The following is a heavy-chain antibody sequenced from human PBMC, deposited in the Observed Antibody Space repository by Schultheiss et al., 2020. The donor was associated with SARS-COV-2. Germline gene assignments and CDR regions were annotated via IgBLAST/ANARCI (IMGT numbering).Heavy chain of an antibody. CDR2: IYYSGST. CDR1: GGSISSGGYY. Sequence: SETLSLTCTVSGGSISSGGYYWSWIRQHPGKGLEWIGYIYYSGSTNYNPSLKSRVTISVDTSKNQFSLKLSSVTAADTAVYYCARGRDRIAARLVVNYYYYGMDVWGQGTTVTVSS. J-gene: IGHJ6*02. V-gene: IGHV4-31*03. D-gene: IGHD6-6*01. CDR3: ARGRDRIAARLVVNYYYYGMDV.